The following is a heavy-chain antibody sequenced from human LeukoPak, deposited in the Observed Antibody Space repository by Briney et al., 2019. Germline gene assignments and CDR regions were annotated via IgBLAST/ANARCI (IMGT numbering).Heavy chain of an antibody. D-gene: IGHD6-13*01. CDR3: ARSDSSSWGYYYYYYMDV. V-gene: IGHV4-39*07. Sequence: SETLSLTCTVSGGSISSSSYYWGWVRQPPGKGLEWVGSIYYSGSTYYNPSLKSRVTISVDTSKNQFSLKLSSVTAADTAVYYCARSDSSSWGYYYYYYMDVWGKGTTVTVSS. CDR2: IYYSGST. CDR1: GGSISSSSYY. J-gene: IGHJ6*03.